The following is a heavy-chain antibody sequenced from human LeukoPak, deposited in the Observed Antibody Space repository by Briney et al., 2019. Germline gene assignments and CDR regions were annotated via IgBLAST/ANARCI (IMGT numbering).Heavy chain of an antibody. Sequence: GASVKVSCKASGYTFTSYDINWVRQATGQGLEWMGWMNPNSGNTGYAQKFQGRVTMTRNTSISTAYMELSSLRSEDTAVYYCVRARRASDYGLDYWGQGTLVTVSS. CDR2: MNPNSGNT. CDR3: VRARRASDYGLDY. J-gene: IGHJ4*02. D-gene: IGHD4-17*01. CDR1: GYTFTSYD. V-gene: IGHV1-8*01.